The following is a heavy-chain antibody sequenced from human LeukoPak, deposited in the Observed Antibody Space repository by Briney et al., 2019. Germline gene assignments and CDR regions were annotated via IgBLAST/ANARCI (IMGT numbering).Heavy chain of an antibody. Sequence: SGTLSLTCTVAGGSISSGGYYWSWIRQHPGKGLEWIGYIYYSGSTYYNPSLESRVTISVDTSKNQFSLKLSSVTAADTAVYYCARAPADCTNGVCYDYGMDVWGQGTTVTVSS. CDR2: IYYSGST. J-gene: IGHJ6*02. V-gene: IGHV4-31*03. CDR1: GGSISSGGYY. D-gene: IGHD2-8*01. CDR3: ARAPADCTNGVCYDYGMDV.